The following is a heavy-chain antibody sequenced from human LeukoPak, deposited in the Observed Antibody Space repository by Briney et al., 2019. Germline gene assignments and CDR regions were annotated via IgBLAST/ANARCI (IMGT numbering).Heavy chain of an antibody. CDR1: GYTFTGYY. CDR3: ASSSNYDFWSGFGYYYYYGMDV. Sequence: ASVKVSCKASGYTFTGYYMHWVRQAPGQGLEWMGWINPNSGGTNYAQKFQGRVTMTRNTSISTAYMELSSLRSEDTAVYYCASSSNYDFWSGFGYYYYYGMDVWGQGTTVTVSS. D-gene: IGHD3-3*01. J-gene: IGHJ6*02. V-gene: IGHV1-2*02. CDR2: INPNSGGT.